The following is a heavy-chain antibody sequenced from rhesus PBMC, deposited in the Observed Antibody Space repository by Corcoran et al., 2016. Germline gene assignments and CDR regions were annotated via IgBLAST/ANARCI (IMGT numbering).Heavy chain of an antibody. D-gene: IGHD4-23*01. V-gene: IGHV3-100*02. Sequence: DVQLVESGGGLVKPGGSLRLSCVASGFTFSSYEIHWVCQAQGKGRGWVSAISESGATTYYADSVKGRFTISRDNAKNSVFLQMNSLRTEDTAVYFCARNTVTTGWYFDLWGPGTPITISS. CDR2: ISESGATT. CDR1: GFTFSSYE. CDR3: ARNTVTTGWYFDL. J-gene: IGHJ2*01.